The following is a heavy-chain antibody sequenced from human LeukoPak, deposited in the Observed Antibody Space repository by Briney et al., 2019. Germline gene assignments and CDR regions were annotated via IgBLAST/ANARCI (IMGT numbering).Heavy chain of an antibody. V-gene: IGHV4-31*03. J-gene: IGHJ6*02. D-gene: IGHD1-26*01. CDR2: IYYSGST. CDR3: ARELSGSYYYYGMDV. Sequence: SETLSLTCTVSGGSISSSSYYWGWIRQHPGKGLEWIGYIYYSGSTYYNPSLKSRVAISVDTSKNQFSLKLSSVTAADTAVYYCARELSGSYYYYGMDVWGQGTTVTVSS. CDR1: GGSISSSSYY.